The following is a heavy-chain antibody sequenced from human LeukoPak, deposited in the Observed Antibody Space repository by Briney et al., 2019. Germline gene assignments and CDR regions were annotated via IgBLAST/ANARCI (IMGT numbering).Heavy chain of an antibody. CDR1: GGTVSSNY. Sequence: PSETLSLXCSVSGGTVSSNYWSWIRQPPGKGLEWIGYTHHSGSTSYNPSLKSRITMSLDTSNNQLSLKLSSVTAADTAVYYCARSSGHSYGDFDYWGQGTLVTVPS. J-gene: IGHJ4*02. CDR3: ARSSGHSYGDFDY. D-gene: IGHD5-18*01. CDR2: THHSGST. V-gene: IGHV4-59*02.